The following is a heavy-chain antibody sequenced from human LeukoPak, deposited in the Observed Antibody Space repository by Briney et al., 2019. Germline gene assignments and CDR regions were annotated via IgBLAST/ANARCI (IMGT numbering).Heavy chain of an antibody. CDR3: ARHEYDSSGYYYSSDY. CDR1: GYSFTSYW. V-gene: IGHV5-51*01. D-gene: IGHD3-22*01. Sequence: GESLKISCKGSGYSFTSYWIGWVRQMPGKGLEWMGIIYPGDSDTRYSPSFQGQVTISADKSISTAYLQWSSLKASDTATYYCARHEYDSSGYYYSSDYWGQGTLVTVSS. CDR2: IYPGDSDT. J-gene: IGHJ4*02.